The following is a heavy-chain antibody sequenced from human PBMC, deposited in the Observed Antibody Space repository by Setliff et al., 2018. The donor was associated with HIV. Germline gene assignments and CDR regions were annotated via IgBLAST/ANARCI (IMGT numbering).Heavy chain of an antibody. Sequence: GESLKISCKGSGYTFTSYWIGWVRQMPGKGLEWMGIIYPGDSDTRYSPSFQGQVTISADKSISTAYLQWRSLQASDTAMYYCARDYDTSGYPLWGQGTMVTVSS. V-gene: IGHV5-51*01. CDR2: IYPGDSDT. D-gene: IGHD3-22*01. CDR1: GYTFTSYW. J-gene: IGHJ3*01. CDR3: ARDYDTSGYPL.